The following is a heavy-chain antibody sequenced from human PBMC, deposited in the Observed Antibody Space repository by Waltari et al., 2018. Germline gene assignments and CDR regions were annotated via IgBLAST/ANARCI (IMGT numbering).Heavy chain of an antibody. D-gene: IGHD3-9*01. CDR1: ALTFSSYG. V-gene: IGHV3-30*18. J-gene: IGHJ4*02. CDR2: ISYAGSNK. Sequence: QVQLVESGGGVVQPGSSLRLSCAASALTFSSYGMHWVRQAPGKGLGWVACISYAGSNKSSADSVKGRFTISRDNSKHTLYLQRHSLRAEDPAVYYRAQEKLRYFHWLLYRERFIYYRGQGTLVTVSS. CDR3: AQEKLRYFHWLLYRERFIYY.